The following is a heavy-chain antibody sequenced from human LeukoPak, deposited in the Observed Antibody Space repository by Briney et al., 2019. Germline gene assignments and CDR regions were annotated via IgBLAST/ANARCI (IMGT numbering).Heavy chain of an antibody. J-gene: IGHJ5*02. Sequence: SETLSLTCSVSGGPINRDRSSSYFWAWIRQPPGKGLEWIGEINHSGNTNYNPSLKSRVTMSVDTSKNQFSLKLSSVTAADTAVYYCARRARLGSNWFDPWGQGTLVTVSS. CDR1: GGPINRDRSSSYF. V-gene: IGHV4-39*07. D-gene: IGHD3-10*01. CDR3: ARRARLGSNWFDP. CDR2: INHSGNT.